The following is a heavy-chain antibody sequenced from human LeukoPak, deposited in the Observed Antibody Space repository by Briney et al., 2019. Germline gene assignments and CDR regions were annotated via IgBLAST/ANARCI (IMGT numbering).Heavy chain of an antibody. CDR3: AREGCSGGSCYSKSLYYYYYYMDV. Sequence: SETLSLTCTVSGDSISSSNYYWGWIRQPPGKGLEWIGSIYYSGSTYYNPSLKSRVTISVDTSKNQFSLKLSSVTAADTAVYYCAREGCSGGSCYSKSLYYYYYYMDVWGKGTTVTVSS. CDR1: GDSISSSNYY. D-gene: IGHD2-15*01. J-gene: IGHJ6*03. V-gene: IGHV4-39*07. CDR2: IYYSGST.